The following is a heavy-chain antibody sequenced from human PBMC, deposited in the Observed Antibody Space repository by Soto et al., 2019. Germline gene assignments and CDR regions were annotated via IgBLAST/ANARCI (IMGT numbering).Heavy chain of an antibody. CDR3: TRGVLFDY. D-gene: IGHD2-8*01. J-gene: IGHJ4*02. V-gene: IGHV3-74*01. CDR2: IDRDGSST. Sequence: EVQLVESGGGLVQPGGSLRLSCAASGFTFSNYWMHWVRQAPGKGLVWVSRIDRDGSSTNYAASVKGRFTISRDNAKNTLSLQMNSLTPEDTAVYYCTRGVLFDYWGQGTLVTVSS. CDR1: GFTFSNYW.